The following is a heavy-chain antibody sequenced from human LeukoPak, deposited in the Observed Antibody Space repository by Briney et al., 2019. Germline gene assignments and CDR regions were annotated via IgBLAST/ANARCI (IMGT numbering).Heavy chain of an antibody. CDR2: IYPDDSDT. D-gene: IGHD2-2*02. V-gene: IGHV5-51*01. CDR3: AIAGTPNTNCYRCFAY. Sequence: GESLKISCTGSGYRFISYWIGWVGQMPGKGLEWMGIIYPDDSDTRYNPSFQGQVTISADKSISTAYLQWSSLKASDTAVYYCAIAGTPNTNCYRCFAYWGQGTLVTVSS. J-gene: IGHJ4*02. CDR1: GYRFISYW.